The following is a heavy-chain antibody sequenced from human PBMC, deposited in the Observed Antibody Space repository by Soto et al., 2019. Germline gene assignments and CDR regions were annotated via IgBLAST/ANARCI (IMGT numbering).Heavy chain of an antibody. CDR2: IKTSAGGGAT. J-gene: IGHJ6*02. Sequence: EVQLVESAGGLVKPGGSLRLSCVASGFSFNEAWMNWVRQAPGEGLEWVGRIKTSAGGGATDYAAPVQGRFTISRDDSKNALYLPMNRLRTEDTAIYYCTTGSVEGIWGQGTTVTVSS. CDR1: GFSFNEAW. V-gene: IGHV3-15*07. D-gene: IGHD2-15*01. CDR3: TTGSVEGI.